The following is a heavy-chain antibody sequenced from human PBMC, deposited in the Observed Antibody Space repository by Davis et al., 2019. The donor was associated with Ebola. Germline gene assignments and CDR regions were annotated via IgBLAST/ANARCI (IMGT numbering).Heavy chain of an antibody. V-gene: IGHV3-74*01. D-gene: IGHD3-10*01. CDR2: INGDGTLI. CDR3: ARDFGGGTFGRYFDY. Sequence: GESLKISCAASGFSFSDSWMHWVRQAPGKGLVWVSRINGDGTLITYADSVKGRFTISRDNAKNSLYLQMNSLRAEDTAVYYCARDFGGGTFGRYFDYWGQGTLVTVSS. CDR1: GFSFSDSW. J-gene: IGHJ4*02.